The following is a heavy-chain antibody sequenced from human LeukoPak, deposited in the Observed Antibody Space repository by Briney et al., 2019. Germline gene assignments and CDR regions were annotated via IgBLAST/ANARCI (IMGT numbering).Heavy chain of an antibody. CDR1: GGSFSGYY. Sequence: SETLSLTCAVYGGSFSGYYWSWIRQPPGKGLEWIGEINHSGSTNYNPSLKSRVTISVDTSKNQFSLKLSSVTAADTAVYYCARHPMLRLDAFDIWGQGTMVTVSS. V-gene: IGHV4-34*01. CDR3: ARHPMLRLDAFDI. D-gene: IGHD5-12*01. J-gene: IGHJ3*02. CDR2: INHSGST.